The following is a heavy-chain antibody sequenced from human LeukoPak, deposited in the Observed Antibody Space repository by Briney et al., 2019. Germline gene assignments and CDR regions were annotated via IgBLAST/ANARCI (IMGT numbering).Heavy chain of an antibody. CDR3: AKDISGYSGHRIPHGMDV. V-gene: IGHV3-9*01. Sequence: PGRSLRLSCAASGFTLDDYAMHWVRQAPGKGLEWVSGISWNSGAIGYTDSVKGRFIISRDNAKNSLYPQMNSLRAEDTALYYCAKDISGYSGHRIPHGMDVWGQGTTVTVSS. J-gene: IGHJ6*02. CDR2: ISWNSGAI. D-gene: IGHD5-12*01. CDR1: GFTLDDYA.